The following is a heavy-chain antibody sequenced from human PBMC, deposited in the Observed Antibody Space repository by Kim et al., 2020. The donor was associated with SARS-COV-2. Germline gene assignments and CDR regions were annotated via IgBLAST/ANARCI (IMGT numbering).Heavy chain of an antibody. Sequence: ASVKVSCKASGYTFTSYGISWVRQAPGQGLEWMGWISAYNGNTNYAQKLQGRVTMTTDTSTSTAYMELRSLRSDDTAVYYCVRESYYEGENWFDPWGQGTLVTVSS. CDR2: ISAYNGNT. D-gene: IGHD3-22*01. CDR3: VRESYYEGENWFDP. V-gene: IGHV1-18*01. CDR1: GYTFTSYG. J-gene: IGHJ5*02.